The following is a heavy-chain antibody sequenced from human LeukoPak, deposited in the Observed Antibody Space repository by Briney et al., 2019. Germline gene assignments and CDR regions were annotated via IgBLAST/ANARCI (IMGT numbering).Heavy chain of an antibody. CDR3: ARGRRTGDRGYYFDY. CDR1: GFTFDDYG. Sequence: GGSLRLSCAASGFTFDDYGMSWVRQAPGKGLEWVSGINWNGGSTGYADSVKGRLTISRDNANNSLYLQMNNLRAEDTAMYYCARGRRTGDRGYYFDYWGQGTLVTVSS. D-gene: IGHD7-27*01. J-gene: IGHJ4*02. V-gene: IGHV3-20*04. CDR2: INWNGGST.